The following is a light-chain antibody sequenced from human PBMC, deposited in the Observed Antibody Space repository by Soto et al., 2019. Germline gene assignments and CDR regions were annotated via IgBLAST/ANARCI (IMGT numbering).Light chain of an antibody. CDR3: IAYTGSSTSYV. CDR2: EVS. V-gene: IGLV2-14*01. J-gene: IGLJ1*01. CDR1: SSDIGSYNH. Sequence: QSVLTQPPSVSAAPGQKVTISCIGTSSDIGSYNHVAWYQQFPGKSPKLTIYEVSSRPSGVSSRFSGSKSGNTASLTISGLQAEDEADYYCIAYTGSSTSYVFGSGTKLTVL.